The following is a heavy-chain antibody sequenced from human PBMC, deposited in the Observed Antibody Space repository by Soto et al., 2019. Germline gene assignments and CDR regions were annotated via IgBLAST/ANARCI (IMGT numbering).Heavy chain of an antibody. J-gene: IGHJ6*04. D-gene: IGHD3-10*01. CDR3: TPGVIPGVMDF. Sequence: PEGSLRLSCAASGVTFSNAWMSWVRQAPGKGLEWVGRIKSKTDGGTTDYAAPVKGRFTISRDDSKITLHLKLKTRKTEATAVYYCTPGVIPGVMDFWGKGTPVPVSS. CDR2: IKSKTDGGTT. V-gene: IGHV3-15*01. CDR1: GVTFSNAW.